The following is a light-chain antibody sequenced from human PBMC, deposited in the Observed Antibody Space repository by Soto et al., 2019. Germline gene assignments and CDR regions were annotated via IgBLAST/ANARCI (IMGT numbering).Light chain of an antibody. CDR3: SSYAGSNNVVV. CDR2: EVS. V-gene: IGLV2-8*01. Sequence: QSVLTQPPSASGSPGQSVTISCTGTSSDVGGYNYVSWYQQHPGKAPKLMIYEVSKRPSGVPDRFSGSKSGNTASLTVSGLQAEDEAAYYCSSYAGSNNVVVFGGGTQLTVL. CDR1: SSDVGGYNY. J-gene: IGLJ2*01.